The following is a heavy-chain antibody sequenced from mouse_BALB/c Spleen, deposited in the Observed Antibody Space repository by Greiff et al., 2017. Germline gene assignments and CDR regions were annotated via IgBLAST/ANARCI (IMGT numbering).Heavy chain of an antibody. CDR1: GFNIKDTY. V-gene: IGHV14-3*02. D-gene: IGHD1-1*01. CDR3: ADYYGRSEWYLDD. CDR2: IDPANGNT. Sequence: VQLKESGAELVKPGASVKLSCTASGFNIKDTYMHWVKQRPEQGLEWIGRIDPANGNTKYDPKFQGKATITADTSSNTAYLQLSSLTSEDTAVYYCADYYGRSEWYLDDWGAGTTVTVSS. J-gene: IGHJ1*01.